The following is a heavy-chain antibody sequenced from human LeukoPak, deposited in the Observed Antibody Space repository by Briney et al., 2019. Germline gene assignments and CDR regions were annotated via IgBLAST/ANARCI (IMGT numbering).Heavy chain of an antibody. CDR2: ISGSGGST. J-gene: IGHJ6*04. CDR3: AELGITMIGGV. Sequence: GGSLRLSCAASGFTFSSYAMGWVRQAPGKGLEWVSAISGSGGSTYYADSVKGRFTISRDNSKNTLYLQMNGLRAEDTAVYYCAELGITMIGGVWGKGTTVTISS. D-gene: IGHD3-10*02. V-gene: IGHV3-23*01. CDR1: GFTFSSYA.